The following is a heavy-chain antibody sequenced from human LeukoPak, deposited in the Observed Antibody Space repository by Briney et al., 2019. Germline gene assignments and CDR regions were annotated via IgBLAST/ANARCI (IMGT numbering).Heavy chain of an antibody. CDR3: ARWGQVFMFEDY. CDR2: IGGSGGDT. D-gene: IGHD3-16*01. J-gene: IGHJ4*02. Sequence: PGGSLRLSCAAPGFTFSNYVMTWVRQAPGKGLEWVSTIGGSGGDTYYRDSVKGRFTISRDNSKNTLYLQVNSLRAEDTAVYYCARWGQVFMFEDYWGQGTLVTVSS. CDR1: GFTFSNYV. V-gene: IGHV3-23*01.